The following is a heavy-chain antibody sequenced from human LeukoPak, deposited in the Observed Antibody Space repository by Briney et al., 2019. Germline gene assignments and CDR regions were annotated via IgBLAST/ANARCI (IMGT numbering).Heavy chain of an antibody. CDR3: AKHYYTSGYYGALGI. V-gene: IGHV3-66*01. Sequence: PGGSLRLSCAASGFTVSSNYMSWVRQAPGKGLEWVSVIYSGGSTYYADSVKGRFTISRDNSKNTLYLQMNSLRAEDTAVYYCAKHYYTSGYYGALGIWGQGTTVTVSA. D-gene: IGHD3-22*01. CDR2: IYSGGST. J-gene: IGHJ3*02. CDR1: GFTVSSNY.